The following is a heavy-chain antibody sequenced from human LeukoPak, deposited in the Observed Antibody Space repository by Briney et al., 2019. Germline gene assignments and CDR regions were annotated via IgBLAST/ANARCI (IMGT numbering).Heavy chain of an antibody. CDR3: VRDRELNY. V-gene: IGHV4-59*01. D-gene: IGHD3-10*01. CDR1: GGSISIYY. J-gene: IGHJ4*02. Sequence: PSETLSLTCTVSGGSISIYYWSWIRQPSGKGLEWLGYTYNSGSTLYNPSLKSRVTISVDTSRNEFSLRLTSVTAADAAVYYCVRDRELNYWGQGTLVTVSS. CDR2: TYNSGST.